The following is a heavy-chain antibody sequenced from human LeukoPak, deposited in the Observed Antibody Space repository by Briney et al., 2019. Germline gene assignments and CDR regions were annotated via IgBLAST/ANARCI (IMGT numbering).Heavy chain of an antibody. D-gene: IGHD6-13*01. J-gene: IGHJ4*02. CDR2: IRYDGAVK. V-gene: IGHV3-7*01. Sequence: GGSLRLSCTASGLNFRTSWMSWVRQSPGKGLEFLANIRYDGAVKNYMDSVRGRFTISRDNPKNSLCLQMDSLRADDTAVYYCARDPESSSFDYWGQGVLVTVSS. CDR3: ARDPESSSFDY. CDR1: GLNFRTSW.